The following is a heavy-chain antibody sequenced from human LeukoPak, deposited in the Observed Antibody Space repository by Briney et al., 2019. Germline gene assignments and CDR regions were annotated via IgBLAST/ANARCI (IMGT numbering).Heavy chain of an antibody. J-gene: IGHJ1*01. Sequence: PGGSLRLSCAASGFTFSSYAMSWVRQAPGKGLEWVSAISGSGGSTYYADSVKGRFTISRDNSKNTLYLQMNSLRAEDTAVYYCAEVDSSSWESYFQHWGQGTLVTVSS. D-gene: IGHD6-13*01. CDR1: GFTFSSYA. CDR2: ISGSGGST. V-gene: IGHV3-23*01. CDR3: AEVDSSSWESYFQH.